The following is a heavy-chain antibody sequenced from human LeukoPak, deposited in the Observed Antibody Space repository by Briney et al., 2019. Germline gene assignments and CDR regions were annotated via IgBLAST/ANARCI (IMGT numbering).Heavy chain of an antibody. J-gene: IGHJ5*02. CDR1: GGTFSSYA. Sequence: ASVKVSCKASGGTFSSYAISWVRQAPGQGLEWMGGIIPIFGTANYAQKFRGRVTITADKSTRTAYMELSSLRSEDTAVYYCARDWAYGDYPPNGIWFDPWGQGTLVTVSS. V-gene: IGHV1-69*06. CDR2: IIPIFGTA. D-gene: IGHD4-17*01. CDR3: ARDWAYGDYPPNGIWFDP.